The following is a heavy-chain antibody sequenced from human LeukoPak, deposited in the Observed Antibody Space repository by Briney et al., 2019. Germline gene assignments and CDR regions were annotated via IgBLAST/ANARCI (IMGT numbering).Heavy chain of an antibody. CDR3: ASLTGTTLFGAFDI. Sequence: PSETLSLTCTVSGGSISSSSYYWGWIRQPPGKGLEWIGSIYYSGSTYYNPSLKSRVTISVDTSKNQFSLKLSSVTAADTAVYYCASLTGTTLFGAFDIWGQGTMVTVSS. V-gene: IGHV4-39*01. CDR2: IYYSGST. D-gene: IGHD1-7*01. CDR1: GGSISSSSYY. J-gene: IGHJ3*02.